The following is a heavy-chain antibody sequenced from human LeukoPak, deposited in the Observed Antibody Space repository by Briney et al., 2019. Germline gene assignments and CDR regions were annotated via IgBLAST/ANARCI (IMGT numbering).Heavy chain of an antibody. V-gene: IGHV1-69*05. CDR3: ARAGGWNYVTEYYYMDV. J-gene: IGHJ6*03. D-gene: IGHD1-7*01. CDR2: NIPIFGTA. Sequence: SVKVSCKASGGTFSSYAISWVRQAPGQGLEWMGGNIPIFGTANYAQKFQGRVTITTDESTSTAYMELSSLRSEDTAVYYCARAGGWNYVTEYYYMDVWGKGTTVTVSS. CDR1: GGTFSSYA.